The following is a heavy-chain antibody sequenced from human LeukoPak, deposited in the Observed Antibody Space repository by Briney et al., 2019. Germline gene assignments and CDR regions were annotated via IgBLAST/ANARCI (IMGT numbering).Heavy chain of an antibody. CDR3: ARTIFGVVITPDDAFDI. D-gene: IGHD3-3*01. V-gene: IGHV1-69*05. Sequence: SVKVSCKASGGTFSSYAISWVRQAPGQGLEWMGGIIPIFGTANYAQKFQGRVTITTDESTSTAYMELSSLRSEDTAVYYCARTIFGVVITPDDAFDIWGQGTMVTVSS. CDR1: GGTFSSYA. J-gene: IGHJ3*02. CDR2: IIPIFGTA.